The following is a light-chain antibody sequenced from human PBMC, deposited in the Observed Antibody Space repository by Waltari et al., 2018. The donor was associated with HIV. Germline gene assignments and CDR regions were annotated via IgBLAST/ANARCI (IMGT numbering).Light chain of an antibody. Sequence: AIQMTQSPPSLSASVGDRVTITCRASQAIGNDLDWYQQKPGKAAKLLIYGASTLQSGVPSRFSGSGAGTEFTLTISRLQPEDFATYFCLQDYNYPWTFGQGTKVEIK. CDR1: QAIGND. J-gene: IGKJ1*01. CDR3: LQDYNYPWT. CDR2: GAS. V-gene: IGKV1-6*01.